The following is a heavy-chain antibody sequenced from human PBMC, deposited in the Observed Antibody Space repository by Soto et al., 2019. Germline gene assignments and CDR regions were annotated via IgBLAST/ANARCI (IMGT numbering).Heavy chain of an antibody. CDR2: IYPGDSDT. Sequence: GESLKISCKCSGYSFTSYWIGWVRQMPGKGLEWMGIIYPGDSDTRYSPSFQGQVTISADKSISTAYLQWSSLKASDTHMYYCARHFPFRSWYELDYWGQGTLVTVSS. D-gene: IGHD6-13*01. CDR1: GYSFTSYW. V-gene: IGHV5-51*01. J-gene: IGHJ4*02. CDR3: ARHFPFRSWYELDY.